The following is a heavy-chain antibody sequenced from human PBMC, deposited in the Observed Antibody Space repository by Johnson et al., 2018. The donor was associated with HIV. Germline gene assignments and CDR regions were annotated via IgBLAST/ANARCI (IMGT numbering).Heavy chain of an antibody. CDR3: ALGGSWYAFDI. CDR2: ISSNGGST. J-gene: IGHJ3*02. D-gene: IGHD2-15*01. CDR1: GFTFSSYA. V-gene: IGHV3-64*01. Sequence: EVQLVESGGGLVQPGGSLRLSCAASGFTFSSYAMHWVRQAPGKGLEYVSAISSNGGSTYYANSVKGRFTISRDNSKNTLYLQMNSLRAEDTAVYYCALGGSWYAFDIWGQGTKVTVSS.